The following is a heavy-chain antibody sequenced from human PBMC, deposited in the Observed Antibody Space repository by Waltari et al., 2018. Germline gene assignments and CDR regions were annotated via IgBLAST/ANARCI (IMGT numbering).Heavy chain of an antibody. D-gene: IGHD6-19*01. J-gene: IGHJ3*02. Sequence: QVQLQESGPGLVKPSETLSLTCTVSGGSISRYYWTWIRQPPGKGLEWIGYIYYSGSTNYNPSLKSRVTISVDTSKNQFSLKLSSVTAADTAVYYCARGRSGWFNDAFDIWGQGTMVTVSS. CDR3: ARGRSGWFNDAFDI. V-gene: IGHV4-59*01. CDR2: IYYSGST. CDR1: GGSISRYY.